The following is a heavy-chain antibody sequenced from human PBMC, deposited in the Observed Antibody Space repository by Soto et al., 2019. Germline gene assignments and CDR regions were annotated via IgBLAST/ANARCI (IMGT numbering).Heavy chain of an antibody. J-gene: IGHJ6*02. D-gene: IGHD3-3*01. CDR2: FDPEDGET. CDR3: ATGVGGVTTTIFRYYFYGMDV. V-gene: IGHV1-24*01. CDR1: GYTLTELS. Sequence: ASEKVSCKVSGYTLTELSMHWVRQAPGKGLEWMGGFDPEDGETIYAQKFQGRVTMTEDTSTDTPYMELSSLRSEDTAVYYCATGVGGVTTTIFRYYFYGMDVWGQGTTVTVSS.